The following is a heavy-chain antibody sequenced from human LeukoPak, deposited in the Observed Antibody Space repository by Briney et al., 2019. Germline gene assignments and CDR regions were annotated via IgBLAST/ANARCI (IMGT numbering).Heavy chain of an antibody. Sequence: PGGSLRLSCAASGFTFSSYSMNWVRQAPGKGLEWVSYISSSSTTIYYADSVKGRFTISRDNAKKSLYLQMNSLRDEDTAVYYCARNRNYYGSGSSDYWGQGTLVSVSS. CDR1: GFTFSSYS. D-gene: IGHD3-10*01. CDR3: ARNRNYYGSGSSDY. CDR2: ISSSSTTI. V-gene: IGHV3-48*02. J-gene: IGHJ4*02.